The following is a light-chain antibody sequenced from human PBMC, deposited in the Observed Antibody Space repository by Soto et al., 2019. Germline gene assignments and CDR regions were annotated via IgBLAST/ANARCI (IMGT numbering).Light chain of an antibody. V-gene: IGKV1-5*03. Sequence: DIPMTQSPSTLSASVGDRVTITCRASPSISSWLAWYQQKPGKAPKLLLYKASSLESGVPSRFSGSGSGTEFTLTINSLQPDDFATYYCQQYNSDPWTCGQGTKVEIK. CDR1: PSISSW. CDR2: KAS. CDR3: QQYNSDPWT. J-gene: IGKJ1*01.